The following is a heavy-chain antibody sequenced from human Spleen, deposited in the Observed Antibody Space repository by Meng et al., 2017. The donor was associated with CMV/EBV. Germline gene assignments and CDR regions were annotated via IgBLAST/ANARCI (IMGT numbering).Heavy chain of an antibody. CDR2: TSPSGRHI. J-gene: IGHJ4*02. CDR1: GFTFSNYA. V-gene: IGHV3-21*01. D-gene: IGHD6-13*01. CDR3: ARVDYTSNWETFDF. Sequence: GGSLRLSCAASGFTFSNYALHWVRQAPGKGLEWVSSTSPSGRHIYYSESGRGRFTISRGNADNSLSLQMNSLRADDTATYYCARVDYTSNWETFDFWGQGVLVTVSS.